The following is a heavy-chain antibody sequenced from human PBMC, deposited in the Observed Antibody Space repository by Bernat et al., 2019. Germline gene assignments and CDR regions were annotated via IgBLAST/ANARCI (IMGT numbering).Heavy chain of an antibody. CDR3: ARDFVLRGNGMDV. CDR2: IYTSGST. V-gene: IGHV4-4*07. CDR1: GDSIRSYY. D-gene: IGHD2-15*01. J-gene: IGHJ6*02. Sequence: QVQLQESGPGLVKPSETLSLTCTVSGDSIRSYYWSWIRQPAGKGLEWIGRIYTSGSTNYNPSLKSRVTMSVDTSKNQFSLKLSSVTAADTAVYYCARDFVLRGNGMDVWGQGTTVTVSS.